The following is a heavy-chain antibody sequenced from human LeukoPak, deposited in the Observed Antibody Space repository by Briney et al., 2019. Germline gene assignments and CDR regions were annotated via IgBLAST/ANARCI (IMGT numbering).Heavy chain of an antibody. CDR2: IYYSGST. J-gene: IGHJ4*02. V-gene: IGHV4-39*01. Sequence: SETLSLTCTVSGGSISSSSYYWGWIRQPPGKGLEWIGSIYYSGSTYYNPSLKSRVTISVDTSKNQFSLKLSSVTAADTAVYYCARGGVRYDYVWGSHRYAGPYFDYWGQGTLVTVSS. CDR1: GGSISSSSYY. CDR3: ARGGVRYDYVWGSHRYAGPYFDY. D-gene: IGHD3-16*02.